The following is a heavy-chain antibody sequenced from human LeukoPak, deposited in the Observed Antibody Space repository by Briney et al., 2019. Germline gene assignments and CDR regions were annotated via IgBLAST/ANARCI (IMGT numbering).Heavy chain of an antibody. D-gene: IGHD6-19*01. CDR3: ARQLYSSGSYYFDY. J-gene: IGHJ4*02. Sequence: GESLKVSCKGSGYSFTSYWIGWVRQMPGKGLEWMGIIYPGDSDTRYSPSFQGQVTISADKSISTAYLQWSSLKAPDTAMYYCARQLYSSGSYYFDYWGQGTLVTVSS. V-gene: IGHV5-51*01. CDR2: IYPGDSDT. CDR1: GYSFTSYW.